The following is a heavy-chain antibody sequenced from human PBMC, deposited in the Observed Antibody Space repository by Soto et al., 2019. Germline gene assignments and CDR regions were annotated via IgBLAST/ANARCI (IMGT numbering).Heavy chain of an antibody. J-gene: IGHJ5*02. V-gene: IGHV4-39*02. CDR1: GGSISSSSYY. CDR3: AREGSWYPGNWFDP. Sequence: KTSETLSLTCTVSGGSISSSSYYWGWIRQPPGKGLEWIGSIYYSGSTYYNPSLKSRVTISVDTSKNQFSLKLSSVTAADTAVYYCAREGSWYPGNWFDPWGQGTLVTVSS. D-gene: IGHD6-13*01. CDR2: IYYSGST.